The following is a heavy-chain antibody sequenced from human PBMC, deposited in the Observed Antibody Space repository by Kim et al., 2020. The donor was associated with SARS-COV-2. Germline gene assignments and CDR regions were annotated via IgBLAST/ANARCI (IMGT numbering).Heavy chain of an antibody. V-gene: IGHV1-18*01. D-gene: IGHD3-10*01. CDR2: T. CDR3: ARGRYGSAIDY. Sequence: TTYAQKLQGRVTKTTDTSTSTAYMELRGLRSDDTAVYYCARGRYGSAIDYWGQGTLVTVSS. J-gene: IGHJ4*02.